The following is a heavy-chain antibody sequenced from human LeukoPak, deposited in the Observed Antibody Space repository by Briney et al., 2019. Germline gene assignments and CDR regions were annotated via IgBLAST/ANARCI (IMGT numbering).Heavy chain of an antibody. J-gene: IGHJ6*04. V-gene: IGHV3-7*01. CDR3: ARAFDV. CDR2: IKQDGNEI. CDR1: GFTFSSYW. Sequence: GGSLRLSCAASGFTFSSYWMHWVRQAPGKGLEWVANIKQDGNEIYYVDSVKGRFTISRDNARNSPYLQMNSLRVGDTAVYYCARAFDVWGEGTTVTVSS.